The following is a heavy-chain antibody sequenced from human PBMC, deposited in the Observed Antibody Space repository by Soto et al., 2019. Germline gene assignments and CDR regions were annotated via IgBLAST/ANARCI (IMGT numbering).Heavy chain of an antibody. CDR3: ARRHGPPPSENGFDP. Sequence: QVHLVQSGVEVKTPGASVKVSCQASGYTFFTYDISWVRQAHGQGLEWMGWISTYSGDTKYAQKLQGRVTMTPDTYTTTAYLELRSRRSDDTAVYYCARRHGPPPSENGFDPWGQGTLVTVSS. CDR1: GYTFFTYD. CDR2: ISTYSGDT. D-gene: IGHD4-17*01. V-gene: IGHV1-18*01. J-gene: IGHJ5*02.